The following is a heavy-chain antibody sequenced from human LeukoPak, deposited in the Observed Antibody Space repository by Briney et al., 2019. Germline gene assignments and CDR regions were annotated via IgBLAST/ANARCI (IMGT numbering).Heavy chain of an antibody. Sequence: SETLSLTCTVSGGSISSYYWSWIRQPAGKGLEWIGRIYTSGSTNYNPSLKSRVTMSVDTSKNQFSLKLSSVTAADTAVYYCAGVSTVTSWFDPWGQGTLITVSS. CDR2: IYTSGST. V-gene: IGHV4-4*07. CDR1: GGSISSYY. D-gene: IGHD4-17*01. CDR3: AGVSTVTSWFDP. J-gene: IGHJ5*02.